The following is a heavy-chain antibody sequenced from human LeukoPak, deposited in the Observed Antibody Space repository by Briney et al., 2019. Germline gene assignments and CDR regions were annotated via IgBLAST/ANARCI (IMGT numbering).Heavy chain of an antibody. D-gene: IGHD2-2*01. V-gene: IGHV4-59*01. CDR1: GGSISSYY. Sequence: SETLSLTCTVSGGSISSYYWSWIRQPPGKGLEWIGYIYYSGSANYNPSLKSRVTISVDTSKNQFSLKLSSVTAADTAVYYCARRGVCSSTSCSQAFDIWGQGTMVTVSS. CDR3: ARRGVCSSTSCSQAFDI. CDR2: IYYSGSA. J-gene: IGHJ3*02.